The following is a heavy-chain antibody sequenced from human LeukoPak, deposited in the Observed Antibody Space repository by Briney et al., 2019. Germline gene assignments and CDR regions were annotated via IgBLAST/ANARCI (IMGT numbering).Heavy chain of an antibody. J-gene: IGHJ5*02. D-gene: IGHD3-22*01. V-gene: IGHV4-59*02. Sequence: GSLRLSCTVSGFTVSSNSMSWIRQPPGKGLEWIGYIYYSGSTNYNPSLKSRVTISVDTSKNQFSLKLSSVTAADTAVYYCARHGYYRGWFDPWGQGTLVTVSS. CDR3: ARHGYYRGWFDP. CDR1: GFTVSSNS. CDR2: IYYSGST.